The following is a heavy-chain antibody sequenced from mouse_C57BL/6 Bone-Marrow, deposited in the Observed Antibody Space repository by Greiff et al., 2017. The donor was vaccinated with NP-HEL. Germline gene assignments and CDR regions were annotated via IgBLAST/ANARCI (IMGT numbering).Heavy chain of an antibody. CDR2: IDPSDSYT. V-gene: IGHV1-59*01. J-gene: IGHJ2*01. D-gene: IGHD2-4*01. CDR3: ARVDYDAHDY. CDR1: GYTFTSYW. Sequence: QVQLQQPGAELVRPGTSVKLSCKASGYTFTSYWMHWVKQRPGQGLEWIGVIDPSDSYTNYNQKFKGKATLTVDTSSSTAYMQLSSLTSEDSAVYYCARVDYDAHDYWGQGTTLTGSS.